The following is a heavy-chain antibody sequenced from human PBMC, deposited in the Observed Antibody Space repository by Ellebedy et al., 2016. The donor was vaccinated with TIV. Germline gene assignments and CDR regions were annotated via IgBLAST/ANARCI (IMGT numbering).Heavy chain of an antibody. J-gene: IGHJ4*02. V-gene: IGHV3-72*01. Sequence: GGSLRLXXAASGFTFSSYAMTWVRQAPGKGLEWVGRTRNKAKSYSTEYAASVKGRFTVSRDDSKNSLYLQMNSLKTEDTAVYYCVRVSGVSGSYDLDYWGQGTLVTVSS. D-gene: IGHD1-26*01. CDR3: VRVSGVSGSYDLDY. CDR2: TRNKAKSYST. CDR1: GFTFSSYA.